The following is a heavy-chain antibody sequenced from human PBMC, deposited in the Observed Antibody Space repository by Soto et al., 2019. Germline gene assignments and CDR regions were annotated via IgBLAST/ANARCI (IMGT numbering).Heavy chain of an antibody. CDR3: AKDQGGSSSWYPPLDY. CDR2: ISGSGGST. CDR1: GFTFSSYA. V-gene: IGHV3-23*01. J-gene: IGHJ4*02. D-gene: IGHD6-13*01. Sequence: EVQLLESGGGLVQPGGSLRLSCAASGFTFSSYAMSWVRQAPGQGLEWVSAISGSGGSTYYADSVKGRFTISRDNSKNALYLQMNSLRAEDTAVYYCAKDQGGSSSWYPPLDYWGQGTLVTVSS.